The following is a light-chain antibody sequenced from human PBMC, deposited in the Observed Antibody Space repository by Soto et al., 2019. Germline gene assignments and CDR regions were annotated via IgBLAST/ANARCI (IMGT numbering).Light chain of an antibody. CDR3: QQSHSAPYT. CDR1: QSVTTY. V-gene: IGKV1-39*01. J-gene: IGKJ2*01. Sequence: DIQVTQSPSSLSASVGDRVTITCRASQSVTTYLNWYQQKPGKAPNLLIYSASSLQTGVPSRFSGSGSGTDFTLTINTLQPEDFATYYCQQSHSAPYTFGQGTKLEIE. CDR2: SAS.